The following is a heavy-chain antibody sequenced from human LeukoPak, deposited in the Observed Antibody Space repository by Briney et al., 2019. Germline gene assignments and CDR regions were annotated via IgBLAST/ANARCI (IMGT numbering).Heavy chain of an antibody. D-gene: IGHD6-19*01. V-gene: IGHV1-24*01. CDR2: FDPEDGET. CDR3: ATVRAVAGPGVYYFDY. Sequence: GASVKVSCKVSGYTLTELSMHLVRQAPGKGLEWMGGFDPEDGETIYAQKFQGRVTMTEDTSTDTAYMEPSSLRSEDTAVYYCATVRAVAGPGVYYFDYWGQGTLVTVSS. CDR1: GYTLTELS. J-gene: IGHJ4*02.